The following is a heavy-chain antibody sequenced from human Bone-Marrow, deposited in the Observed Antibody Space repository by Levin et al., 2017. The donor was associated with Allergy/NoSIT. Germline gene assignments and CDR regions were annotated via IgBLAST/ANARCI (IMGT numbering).Heavy chain of an antibody. CDR3: AKGYFDTTASSNYFDP. Sequence: SWIRQSPEKGLEWIGCISYSGNTYYNPSLKSRVTMSVDTSKSQFSLNLSSMTAADTAIYYCAKGYFDTTASSNYFDPWGRGVLVTVSS. CDR2: ISYSGNT. V-gene: IGHV4-59*01. J-gene: IGHJ5*02. D-gene: IGHD3-22*01.